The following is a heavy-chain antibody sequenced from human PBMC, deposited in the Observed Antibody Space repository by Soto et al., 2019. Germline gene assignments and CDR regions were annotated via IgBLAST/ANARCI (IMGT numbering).Heavy chain of an antibody. CDR1: GDSVSSNSAA. CDR3: ARNYDILTGYSYNWFDP. V-gene: IGHV6-1*01. D-gene: IGHD3-9*01. Sequence: PSQTLSLTCAISGDSVSSNSAAWNWIRQSPSRGLEWLGRTYYRSKWYNDYAVSVKSRITINPDTSKNQFSLQLNSVTPEDTAVYYCARNYDILTGYSYNWFDPWGQGTLVTVS. J-gene: IGHJ5*02. CDR2: TYYRSKWYN.